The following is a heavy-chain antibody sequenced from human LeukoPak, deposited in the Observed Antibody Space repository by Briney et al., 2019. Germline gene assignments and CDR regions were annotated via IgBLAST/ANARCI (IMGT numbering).Heavy chain of an antibody. CDR2: MNPNNGNT. CDR1: GYSFTGYD. D-gene: IGHD1-26*01. CDR3: ARPTGRPSNYYSMDV. V-gene: IGHV1-8*01. J-gene: IGHJ6*03. Sequence: ASVKVSCKVSGYSFTGYDINWVRQATGQGLEWMGWMNPNNGNTGYAQRFQGRVTMTRDTATSTAYMELSSLKFEDTAVYYCARPTGRPSNYYSMDVWGKGTTVAVSS.